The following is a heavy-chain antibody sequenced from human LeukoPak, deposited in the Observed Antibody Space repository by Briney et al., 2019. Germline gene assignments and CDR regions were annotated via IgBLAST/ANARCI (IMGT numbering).Heavy chain of an antibody. D-gene: IGHD5-12*01. CDR2: INPNSGGT. V-gene: IGHV1-2*02. Sequence: ASVKVSCQASGYTFTGYYMHWVRQAPGQGLEWMGWINPNSGGTNYAQKFQGRVTMTRDTSISTAYMELSRLRSDDTAVYYCARVGFSGYDPKNAFDIWGQGTMVTVSS. CDR3: ARVGFSGYDPKNAFDI. CDR1: GYTFTGYY. J-gene: IGHJ3*02.